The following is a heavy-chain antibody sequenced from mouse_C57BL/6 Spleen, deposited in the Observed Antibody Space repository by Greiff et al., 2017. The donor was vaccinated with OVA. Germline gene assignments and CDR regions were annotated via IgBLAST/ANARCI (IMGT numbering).Heavy chain of an antibody. Sequence: EVKLMESGPGLVKPSQSLSLTCSVTGYSITSGYYWNWIRQFPGNKLEWMGYISYDGSNNYNPSLKNRISITRDTSKNQFFLKLNSVTTEDTATYDCARDRRGYDAMDYWGQGTSVTVSS. J-gene: IGHJ4*01. V-gene: IGHV3-6*01. CDR2: ISYDGSN. CDR1: GYSITSGYY. CDR3: ARDRRGYDAMDY.